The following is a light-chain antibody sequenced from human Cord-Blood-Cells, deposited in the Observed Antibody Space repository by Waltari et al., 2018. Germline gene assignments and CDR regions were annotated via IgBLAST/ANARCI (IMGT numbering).Light chain of an antibody. V-gene: IGKV1-8*01. J-gene: IGKJ2*01. CDR3: QQYYSYPYT. CDR1: QGISSY. Sequence: AIRITQSPSSLPASTGDRFTITRRASQGISSYLAWYQQKPGKAPKLLIYAASTLQSGVPSRFSGSGSGTDFTLTISCLQSEDFATYYCQQYYSYPYTFGQGTKLEIK. CDR2: AAS.